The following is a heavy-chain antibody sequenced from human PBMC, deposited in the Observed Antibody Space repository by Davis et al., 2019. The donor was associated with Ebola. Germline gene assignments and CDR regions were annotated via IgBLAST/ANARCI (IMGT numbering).Heavy chain of an antibody. Sequence: GESLKISCAASGYTFRIHAMTWVRQAPGKGLEWVSALSGSGGLSYYADSVKGRFTISRDNSKNTLYLQMNSLRAEDTAVYYCAKAPLSTGRVFFDYWGQGTLVTVSS. J-gene: IGHJ4*02. CDR3: AKAPLSTGRVFFDY. CDR1: GYTFRIHA. D-gene: IGHD1-14*01. CDR2: LSGSGGLS. V-gene: IGHV3-23*01.